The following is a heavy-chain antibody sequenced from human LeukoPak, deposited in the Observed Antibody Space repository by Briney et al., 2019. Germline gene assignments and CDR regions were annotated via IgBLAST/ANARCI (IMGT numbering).Heavy chain of an antibody. Sequence: SETLSLTCAVYGGSFSGYYWSWIRQPPGKGLEWIGEINHSGSTNYHPSLKSRVTISVDTSKNQFSLKLSSVTAADTAVYYCARGRYGDLYYFDYWGQGTLVTVSS. CDR2: INHSGST. CDR1: GGSFSGYY. D-gene: IGHD4-17*01. J-gene: IGHJ4*02. V-gene: IGHV4-34*01. CDR3: ARGRYGDLYYFDY.